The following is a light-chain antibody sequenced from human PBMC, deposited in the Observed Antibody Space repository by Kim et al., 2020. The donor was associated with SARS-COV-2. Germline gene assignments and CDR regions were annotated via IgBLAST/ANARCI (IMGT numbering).Light chain of an antibody. V-gene: IGLV3-1*01. Sequence: SYELTQPPSVSVSPGQTASISCSGDKLGNKYACWYQQKPGQSPVLVIYQDNKRPSGIPERFSGSNSGNTATLTISGTQTMDEADYYCQAWDSSIGVFGGGTQLTDL. J-gene: IGLJ3*02. CDR2: QDN. CDR1: KLGNKY. CDR3: QAWDSSIGV.